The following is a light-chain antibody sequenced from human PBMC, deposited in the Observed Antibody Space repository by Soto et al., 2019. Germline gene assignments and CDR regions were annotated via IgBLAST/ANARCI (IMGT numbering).Light chain of an antibody. V-gene: IGKV1-39*01. CDR2: SAS. Sequence: DIQMTQSPSSLSASVGDRVTITCRASQSISSYLNWYHQKPGKAPKLLIYSASSLQSGVPSRFSGSGSGTDFTLTISRLQPEDFATYYCQQSYTTPWTFGQGTKVEIK. CDR3: QQSYTTPWT. J-gene: IGKJ1*01. CDR1: QSISSY.